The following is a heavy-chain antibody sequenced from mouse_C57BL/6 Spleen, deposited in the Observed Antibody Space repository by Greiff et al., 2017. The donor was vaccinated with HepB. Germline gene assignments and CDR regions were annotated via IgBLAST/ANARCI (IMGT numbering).Heavy chain of an antibody. V-gene: IGHV1-26*01. D-gene: IGHD3-2*02. J-gene: IGHJ2*01. CDR3: ARRGLRLPFDY. Sequence: EVQLQQSGPELVKPGASVKISCKASGYTFTDYYMNWVKQSHGKSLEWIGDINPNNGGTSYNQKFKGKATLTVDKSSSTAYMELRSLTSEDSAVYYCARRGLRLPFDYWGQGTTLTVSA. CDR2: INPNNGGT. CDR1: GYTFTDYY.